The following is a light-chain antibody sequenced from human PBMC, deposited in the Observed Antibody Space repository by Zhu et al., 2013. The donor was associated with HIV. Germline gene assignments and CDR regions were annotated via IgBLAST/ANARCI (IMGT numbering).Light chain of an antibody. CDR2: GSS. Sequence: EFVLVQSPGTLSLSPGERATLSCRASQTVSYKYITWYQQKPGQPPRLLLYGSSSRAPGIPDRFRGSGSGTDFTLTITGLEPEDFGMYFCQRFGSSVTWTFGQGTKV. J-gene: IGKJ1*01. CDR1: QTVSYKY. V-gene: IGKV3-20*01. CDR3: QRFGSSVTWT.